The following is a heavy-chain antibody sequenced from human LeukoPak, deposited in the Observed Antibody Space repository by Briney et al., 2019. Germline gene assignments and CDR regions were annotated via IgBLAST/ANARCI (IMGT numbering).Heavy chain of an antibody. V-gene: IGHV3-53*01. CDR3: AGWSASAKWY. D-gene: IGHD3-3*01. CDR2: IYSGGST. CDR1: GFTDY. Sequence: GGSLRLSCTASGFTDYMTWVRQAPGTGLEWVSVIYSGGSTYYADSVKSRFSVSRDNSKNTLYLQMNTLRAEDTAVYYCAGWSASAKWYWGQGTLVTVSS. J-gene: IGHJ4*02.